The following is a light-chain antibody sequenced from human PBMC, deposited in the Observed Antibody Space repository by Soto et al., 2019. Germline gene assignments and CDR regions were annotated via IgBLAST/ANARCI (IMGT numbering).Light chain of an antibody. V-gene: IGKV3-15*01. Sequence: ETVMTQSPATLSVSPGERATLSCRASQTIGDNLAWYQQKPGRAPRLLIYGASTRATGVPARFSGSGSGIEFTLTIRSLQSEDFSVYYSQHYDNWPPTFGQGTKVEI. CDR2: GAS. CDR3: QHYDNWPPT. CDR1: QTIGDN. J-gene: IGKJ1*01.